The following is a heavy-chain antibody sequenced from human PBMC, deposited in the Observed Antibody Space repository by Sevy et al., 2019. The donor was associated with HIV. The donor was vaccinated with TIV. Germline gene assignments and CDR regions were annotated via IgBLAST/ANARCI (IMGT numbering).Heavy chain of an antibody. D-gene: IGHD1-1*01. CDR2: IYYRSKWWN. CDR1: GDGVSSRGTV. CDR3: ARDGGANWDGRPSGTVFDY. J-gene: IGHJ4*02. V-gene: IGHV6-1*01. Sequence: SQTLSLTCAISGDGVSSRGTVWNWIRQSPSRGLEWLGRIYYRSKWWNNYALSVKSRISINPDTSKNQVSLHLNSVTPDDTAVYYCARDGGANWDGRPSGTVFDYWGQGTLVTVSS.